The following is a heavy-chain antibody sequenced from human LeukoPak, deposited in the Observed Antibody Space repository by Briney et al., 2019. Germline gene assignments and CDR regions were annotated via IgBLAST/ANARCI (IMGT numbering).Heavy chain of an antibody. CDR2: ISGSGGST. CDR3: AKRPSPYYYDSSGYYPDY. D-gene: IGHD3-22*01. Sequence: GSLRLSCAASGFTFSSYAMSWVRQAPGKGLEWVSDISGSGGSTYYADSVKGRFTISRDNSKNTLYLQMNSLRAEDTAVYYCAKRPSPYYYDSSGYYPDYWGQGTLDTVSS. J-gene: IGHJ4*02. CDR1: GFTFSSYA. V-gene: IGHV3-23*01.